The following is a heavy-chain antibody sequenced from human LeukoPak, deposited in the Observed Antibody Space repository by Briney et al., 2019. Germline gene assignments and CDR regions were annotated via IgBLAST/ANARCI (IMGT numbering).Heavy chain of an antibody. J-gene: IGHJ6*03. V-gene: IGHV1-69*13. D-gene: IGHD2-15*01. CDR1: GGTFSSYA. CDR3: ARGAVVVVAATLHYYYYYMDV. CDR2: IIPIFGTA. Sequence: ASVKVPCKASGGTFSSYAISWVRQAPGQGLEWMGGIIPIFGTANYAQKFQGRVTITADESTSTAYMELSSLRSEDTAVYYCARGAVVVVAATLHYYYYYMDVWGKGTTVTISS.